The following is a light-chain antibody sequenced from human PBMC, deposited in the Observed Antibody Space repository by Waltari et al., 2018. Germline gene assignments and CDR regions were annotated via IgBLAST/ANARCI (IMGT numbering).Light chain of an antibody. J-gene: IGKJ1*01. CDR3: QKYVSLPAT. CDR1: QSVSRS. V-gene: IGKV3-20*01. Sequence: EIVLTQSPGTLSLSPGEGATLSCRASQSVSRSLAWYQQKPGQAPRLLIYDASTRATGIPDRFSGSGSGTDFSLTISRLEPEDFEVYYCQKYVSLPATFGQGTTVEIK. CDR2: DAS.